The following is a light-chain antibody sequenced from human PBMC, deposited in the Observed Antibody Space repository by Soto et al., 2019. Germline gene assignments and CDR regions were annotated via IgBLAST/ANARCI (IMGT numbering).Light chain of an antibody. Sequence: DIVMTQSPLSLPVTPGEPASISCRSSQSLLYSNGYNYLDWYLPKPGQSPQLLIYLGSNRASGVSDRFSGSGSGTDFTLKISRVEAEDVGVYYCMQALQTWTFGQGTKVEIK. V-gene: IGKV2-28*01. CDR3: MQALQTWT. CDR2: LGS. J-gene: IGKJ1*01. CDR1: QSLLYSNGYNY.